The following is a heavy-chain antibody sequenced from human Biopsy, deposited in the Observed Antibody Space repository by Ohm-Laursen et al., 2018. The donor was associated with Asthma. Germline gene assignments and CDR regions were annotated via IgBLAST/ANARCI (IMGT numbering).Heavy chain of an antibody. CDR3: ARGGLHYYEYYGMDV. D-gene: IGHD2-21*02. CDR1: GFTFDNYT. J-gene: IGHJ6*02. CDR2: ISYDGRNT. V-gene: IGHV3-30*04. Sequence: SSLSLSCAASGFTFDNYTMHWVRQAPGKGLEWVTIISYDGRNTYYADSVEGRFTISRDNSKNTLFLQMSSLRPEDTAVYYCARGGLHYYEYYGMDVWGQGTTVTVSS.